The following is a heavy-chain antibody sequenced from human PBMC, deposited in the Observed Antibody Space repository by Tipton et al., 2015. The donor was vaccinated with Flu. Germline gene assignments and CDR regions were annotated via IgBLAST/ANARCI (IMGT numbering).Heavy chain of an antibody. CDR1: GGSIRSSSYY. CDR2: IYTSGST. D-gene: IGHD4-17*01. Sequence: TLSLTCTVSGGSIRSSSYYWGWIRQPPGKGPEWIGRIYTSGSTNYNPSLKSRVTISVDTSKNQFSLKLSSVTAADTAVYYCARDRVGDYSGFDPWGQGTLVTVSS. V-gene: IGHV4-61*02. J-gene: IGHJ5*02. CDR3: ARDRVGDYSGFDP.